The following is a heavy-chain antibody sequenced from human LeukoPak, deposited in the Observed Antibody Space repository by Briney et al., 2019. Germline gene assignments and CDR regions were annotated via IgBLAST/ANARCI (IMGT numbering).Heavy chain of an antibody. Sequence: ATVKVSCKVSGYTLTELSMFWVRQAPGKGLEWMGSFDPEDGKTVYAQKFQGRVTMTEDTSTDTAYMELSSLRSEDTAVYYCATGYLVTAGLMDVWGQGTTVTVSS. CDR1: GYTLTELS. V-gene: IGHV1-24*01. J-gene: IGHJ6*02. CDR3: ATGYLVTAGLMDV. D-gene: IGHD6-13*01. CDR2: FDPEDGKT.